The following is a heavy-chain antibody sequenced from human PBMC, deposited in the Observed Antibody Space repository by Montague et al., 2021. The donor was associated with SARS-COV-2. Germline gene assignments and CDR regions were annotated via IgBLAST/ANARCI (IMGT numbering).Heavy chain of an antibody. CDR2: IHHYGSA. V-gene: IGHV4-59*12. CDR1: GGSISSSY. CDR3: ARDGSCDWYYFDD. D-gene: IGHD2-21*01. J-gene: IGHJ4*02. Sequence: SETLSLTCSVSGGSISSSYWSWIRQPPGKGLEWIGYIHHYGSAKYNPSLKSRVTISVDTSKNQFSLKLSSVTAADTAVYYCARDGSCDWYYFDDWGQGTLVTVSS.